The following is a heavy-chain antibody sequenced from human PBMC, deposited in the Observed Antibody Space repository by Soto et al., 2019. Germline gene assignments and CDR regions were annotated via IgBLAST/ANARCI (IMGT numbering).Heavy chain of an antibody. D-gene: IGHD5-12*01. CDR3: ARLKWLRLKDYYYGMDV. J-gene: IGHJ6*02. Sequence: PSETLSLTCTVSGGSISSSSYYWGWIRQPPGKGLEWIGSIYYSGSTYYNPSLKSRVTISVDTSKNQFSLKLSSVTAADTAVYYCARLKWLRLKDYYYGMDVWGQGTTVTVSS. V-gene: IGHV4-39*01. CDR2: IYYSGST. CDR1: GGSISSSSYY.